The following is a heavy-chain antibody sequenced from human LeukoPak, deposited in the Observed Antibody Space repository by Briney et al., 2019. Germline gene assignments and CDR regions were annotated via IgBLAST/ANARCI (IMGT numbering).Heavy chain of an antibody. CDR2: IIPILGIA. J-gene: IGHJ6*02. CDR1: GGTFSSYA. V-gene: IGHV1-69*04. Sequence: GASVKVSCKASGGTFSSYAISWVRQAPGQGLEWMGRIIPILGIANYAQKFQGRVTITADKSTSIAYMELSSLRSEDTAVYYCARDCSSTSCYRGVDYYGMDVWGQGTTVTVSS. D-gene: IGHD2-2*02. CDR3: ARDCSSTSCYRGVDYYGMDV.